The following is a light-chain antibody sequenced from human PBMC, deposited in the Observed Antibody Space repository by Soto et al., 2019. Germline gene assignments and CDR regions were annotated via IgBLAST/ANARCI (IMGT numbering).Light chain of an antibody. Sequence: QSALTQPASVSGSPGQSITISCTGTSSDVGKYNLVSWYQQHPGKAPKLIIYEDSKRPSGVSNRFSGSKSGNTASLTISGLQAEDESDYYCCSYAGSSTFYVFGTGTKVTVL. CDR1: SSDVGKYNL. V-gene: IGLV2-23*01. CDR2: EDS. CDR3: CSYAGSSTFYV. J-gene: IGLJ1*01.